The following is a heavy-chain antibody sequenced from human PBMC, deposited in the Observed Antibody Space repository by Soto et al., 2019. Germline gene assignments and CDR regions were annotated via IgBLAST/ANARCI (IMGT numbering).Heavy chain of an antibody. CDR3: ARDAPYSGSYCGADC. J-gene: IGHJ4*02. CDR1: GYTFTNYG. CDR2: ISVYNGDT. Sequence: QVQLVQSGAEVKKPGASVKVSCKASGYTFTNYGISWVRQAPGQGLEWMGWISVYNGDTNYAQKLQGRVTMXXDXSXXTAYMALRSLRSDDTAVYYCARDAPYSGSYCGADCWGQGTLVTVPS. V-gene: IGHV1-18*01. D-gene: IGHD1-26*01.